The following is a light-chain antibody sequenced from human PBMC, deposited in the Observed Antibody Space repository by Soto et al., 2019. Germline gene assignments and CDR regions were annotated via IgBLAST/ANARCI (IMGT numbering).Light chain of an antibody. CDR2: LGF. J-gene: IGKJ2*01. CDR1: QRLLHSNGNIF. V-gene: IGKV2-28*01. Sequence: EIVMTQSPPSLTVTPGEPASISCRSSQRLLHSNGNIFLDWYLQRPGQSPQLLIYLGFNRASGVPDRVSGSVAGTDFTLKISGVEAEDVGVYYCMQALLTPYTFGQGTKLEIK. CDR3: MQALLTPYT.